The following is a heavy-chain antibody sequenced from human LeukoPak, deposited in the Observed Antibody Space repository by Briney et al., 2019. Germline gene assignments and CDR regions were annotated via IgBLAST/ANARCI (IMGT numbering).Heavy chain of an antibody. CDR3: ASADCSSTSCPQYYMDV. D-gene: IGHD2-2*01. J-gene: IGHJ6*03. V-gene: IGHV4-39*07. CDR2: IYYSGST. Sequence: SETLSLTCTVSGGSISSSSYYWGSIRQPPGKGLEWIGSIYYSGSTYYNPSLKSRVTISVDTSKNQFSLKLSSVTAADTAVYYCASADCSSTSCPQYYMDVWGKGTTVTVSS. CDR1: GGSISSSSYY.